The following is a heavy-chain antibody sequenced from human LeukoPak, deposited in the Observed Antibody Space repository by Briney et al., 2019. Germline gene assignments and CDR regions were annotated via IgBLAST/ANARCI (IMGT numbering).Heavy chain of an antibody. V-gene: IGHV4-34*01. J-gene: IGHJ6*02. CDR2: INHSGST. CDR1: GGSFSGYY. D-gene: IGHD5-12*01. CDR3: ARAHIVATYYYYYYYGMDV. Sequence: SETLSLTCAVYGGSFSGYYWSWIRQPPGKGLEWIGEINHSGSTNYNPSLKSRVTISVDTSKNQFSLKLSSVTAADTAVYYCARAHIVATYYYYYYYGMDVWGQGTTVTVSS.